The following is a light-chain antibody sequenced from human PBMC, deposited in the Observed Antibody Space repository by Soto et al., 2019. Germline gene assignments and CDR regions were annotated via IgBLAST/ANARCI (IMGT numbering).Light chain of an antibody. CDR2: GAS. Sequence: VMTQAPATLSVSPGERATLSCRASQSVSNNYLAWYQPKPGQAPRLLIYGASNTATGIPDRFSGSGSGTDFTLTIRRLEPEDFAVYYCQQYGSSGTFGQGTKVDIK. CDR3: QQYGSSGT. J-gene: IGKJ1*01. CDR1: QSVSNNY. V-gene: IGKV3-20*01.